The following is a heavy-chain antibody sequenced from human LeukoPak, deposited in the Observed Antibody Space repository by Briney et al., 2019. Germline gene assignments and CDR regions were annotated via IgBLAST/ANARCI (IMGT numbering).Heavy chain of an antibody. CDR1: GGSISSGGYY. V-gene: IGHV4-61*09. CDR2: IYTTGST. J-gene: IGHJ5*02. Sequence: SQTLSLTCTVSGGSISSGGYYWSWIRQPAGKGLEWIGHIYTTGSTNYNPSLKSRVTISVDTSKNQFSLKLSSVTAADTAVYYCARDLHGWFDPWGQGTLVTVSS. CDR3: ARDLHGWFDP.